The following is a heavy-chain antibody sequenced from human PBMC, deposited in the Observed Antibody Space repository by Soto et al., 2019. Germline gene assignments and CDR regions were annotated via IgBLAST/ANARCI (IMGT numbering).Heavy chain of an antibody. CDR1: GFTFDDYA. CDR2: ISWNSGSI. J-gene: IGHJ6*03. V-gene: IGHV3-9*01. D-gene: IGHD1-1*01. CDR3: AKEARYNWNDGLGYYYYYMDV. Sequence: EVQLVESGGGLVQPGRSLRLSCAASGFTFDDYAMHWVRQAPGKGLEWVSDISWNSGSIGYADSVKGRFTISRDNAKNSLYLQMNSLRAEDTALYYCAKEARYNWNDGLGYYYYYMDVWGKGTTVTVSS.